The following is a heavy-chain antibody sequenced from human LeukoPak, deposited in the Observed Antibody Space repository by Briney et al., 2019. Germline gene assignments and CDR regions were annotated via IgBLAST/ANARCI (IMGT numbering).Heavy chain of an antibody. CDR3: ARDLDYCSGGSCYQNNWFDP. CDR1: GYTFTGYY. D-gene: IGHD2-15*01. CDR2: INPNSGGT. Sequence: ASVKVPCKASGYTFTGYYMHWVRQAPGQGLEWMGWINPNSGGTKYAQKFQGRVTMTRDTSISTAYMELSRLRSDDTAVYYCARDLDYCSGGSCYQNNWFDPWGQGTLVTVSS. J-gene: IGHJ5*02. V-gene: IGHV1-2*02.